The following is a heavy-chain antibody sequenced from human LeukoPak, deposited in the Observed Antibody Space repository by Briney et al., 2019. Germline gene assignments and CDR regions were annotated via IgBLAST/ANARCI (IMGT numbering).Heavy chain of an antibody. CDR2: ISGSGDSR. J-gene: IGHJ4*02. Sequence: GGSLRLSCEASGFTFSSYAMSWVRQAPGKGLEWVSVISGSGDSRCYADSVEGRGTISRDNSKDALYLQMNSLRAEDTAVYYCARVGYSGYDYDYWGQGTLVTVSS. D-gene: IGHD5-12*01. V-gene: IGHV3-23*01. CDR3: ARVGYSGYDYDY. CDR1: GFTFSSYA.